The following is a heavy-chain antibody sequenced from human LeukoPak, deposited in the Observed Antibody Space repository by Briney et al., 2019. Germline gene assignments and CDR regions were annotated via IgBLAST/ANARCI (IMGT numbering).Heavy chain of an antibody. Sequence: SETLSLTCTVSGGSISSDYWSWIRQPPGKGLEWIGYISYSGRTYYNPSLRSRVTISVDTSKNHFSLKLSSVTAADTAVYYCARGLHRYGRSTFDYWGQGTLVTVSS. D-gene: IGHD4-17*01. CDR3: ARGLHRYGRSTFDY. CDR1: GGSISSDY. V-gene: IGHV4-59*08. CDR2: ISYSGRT. J-gene: IGHJ4*02.